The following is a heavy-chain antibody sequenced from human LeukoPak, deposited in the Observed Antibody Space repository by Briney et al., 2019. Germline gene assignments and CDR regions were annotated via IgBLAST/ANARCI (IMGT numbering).Heavy chain of an antibody. D-gene: IGHD4-17*01. CDR1: GFTFSSYE. CDR3: TRINRPTTVYAFDI. CDR2: ISSSGSTI. Sequence: PGGSLRLSCAASGFTFSSYEMNWVRQAPGKGLEWVSYISSSGSTIYYADSVKGRFTISRDDSKNTAYLQMNSLKTEDTAVYYCTRINRPTTVYAFDIWGQGTMVTVSS. V-gene: IGHV3-48*03. J-gene: IGHJ3*02.